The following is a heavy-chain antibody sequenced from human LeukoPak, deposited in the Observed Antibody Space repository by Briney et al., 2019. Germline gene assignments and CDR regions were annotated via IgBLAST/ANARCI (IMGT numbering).Heavy chain of an antibody. J-gene: IGHJ4*02. CDR3: AKGDTAMVTVGY. CDR1: GFTFSSYW. Sequence: SLRLSCAASGFTFSSYWMHWVRQAPGKGLEWVSGISWNSGSIGYADSVKGRFTISRDNAKNSLYLQMNSLRAEDTALYYCAKGDTAMVTVGYWGQGTLVTVSS. V-gene: IGHV3-9*01. D-gene: IGHD5-18*01. CDR2: ISWNSGSI.